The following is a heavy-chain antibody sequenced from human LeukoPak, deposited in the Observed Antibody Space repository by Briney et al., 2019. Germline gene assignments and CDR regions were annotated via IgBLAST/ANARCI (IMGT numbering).Heavy chain of an antibody. D-gene: IGHD7-27*01. CDR2: ISGSGGST. J-gene: IGHJ3*02. CDR3: AKTGGPFLTEDAFDI. CDR1: GDSISSSN. V-gene: IGHV3-23*01. Sequence: PSETLSLTCAVSGDSISSSNWWSWVRQAPGKGLEWVSAISGSGGSTYYADSVKGRFTISRDNSKNTLYLQMNSLRAEDTAVYYCAKTGGPFLTEDAFDIWGQGTMVTVSS.